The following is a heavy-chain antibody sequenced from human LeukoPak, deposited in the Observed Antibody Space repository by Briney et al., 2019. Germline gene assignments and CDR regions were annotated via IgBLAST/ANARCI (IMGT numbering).Heavy chain of an antibody. D-gene: IGHD3-10*01. J-gene: IGHJ3*02. V-gene: IGHV4-30-2*01. CDR2: IYHSGST. CDR3: ARAGRLTQNHDALDI. CDR1: GGSISSGGYS. Sequence: SQTLSLTCAVSGGSISSGGYSWSWIRQPPGKGLEWIGYIYHSGSTYYNPSLKSRVTISVDRSKNQFSLKLSSVTAADTAVYYCARAGRLTQNHDALDIWGQGTMVTVSS.